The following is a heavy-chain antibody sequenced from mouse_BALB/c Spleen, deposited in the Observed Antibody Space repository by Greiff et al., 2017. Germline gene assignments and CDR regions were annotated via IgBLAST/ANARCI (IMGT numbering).Heavy chain of an antibody. V-gene: IGHV1-18*01. J-gene: IGHJ1*01. CDR2: INPYNGGT. CDR1: GYSFTGYT. CDR3: GREENGNYWWFAV. Sequence: EVQLQQSGPELVKPGALIKISCKASGYSFTGYTMHWVKQSHGKNLEWIGCINPYNGGTSYNQKFKGKATLTVDKSSSTAYMELLSLTSEDSAVYYCGREENGNYWWFAVWGAGTTVTVSS. D-gene: IGHD4-1*01.